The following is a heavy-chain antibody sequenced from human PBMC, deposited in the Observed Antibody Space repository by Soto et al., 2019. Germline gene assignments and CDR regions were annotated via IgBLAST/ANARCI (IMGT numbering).Heavy chain of an antibody. CDR3: ARTSRRIAAAGIDY. J-gene: IGHJ4*02. CDR2: ISYDGSNK. D-gene: IGHD6-13*01. CDR1: GFTFSSYA. Sequence: QVQLVESGGGVVQPGRSLRLSCAASGFTFSSYAMHWVRQAPGKGLEWVAVISYDGSNKYYADSVKGRFTISRDNSKNTLYLQMNSLRAEDTAVYYCARTSRRIAAAGIDYWGQGTLVTVSS. V-gene: IGHV3-30-3*01.